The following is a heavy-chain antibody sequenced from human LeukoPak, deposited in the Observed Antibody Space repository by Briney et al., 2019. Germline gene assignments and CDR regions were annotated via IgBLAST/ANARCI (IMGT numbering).Heavy chain of an antibody. CDR2: ISSSSSYI. Sequence: GGSLRLSCAASGFTFSSYSMNWVRQAPGKGLEWVSSISSSSSYIYYADSVKGRFTISRDNSKNTLYLQMNSLRAEDTAVYYCARDPYPGAAAATPLGYWGQGTLVTVSS. CDR1: GFTFSSYS. J-gene: IGHJ4*02. D-gene: IGHD6-13*01. V-gene: IGHV3-21*01. CDR3: ARDPYPGAAAATPLGY.